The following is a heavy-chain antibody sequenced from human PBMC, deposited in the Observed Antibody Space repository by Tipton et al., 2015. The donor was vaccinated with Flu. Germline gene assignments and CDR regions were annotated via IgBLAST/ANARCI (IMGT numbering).Heavy chain of an antibody. CDR1: GHSITSNYY. Sequence: TLSLTCTISGHSITSNYYWGWVRQPPGKGLEWIGNIFRTGTTYHNPSLNSRVTISIDTYKNHFSLKLSSVTAADTAVYYCARSTYYYGSGSSDFWGQGTLVTFSS. CDR3: ARSTYYYGSGSSDF. D-gene: IGHD3-10*01. V-gene: IGHV4-38-2*02. CDR2: IFRTGTT. J-gene: IGHJ4*02.